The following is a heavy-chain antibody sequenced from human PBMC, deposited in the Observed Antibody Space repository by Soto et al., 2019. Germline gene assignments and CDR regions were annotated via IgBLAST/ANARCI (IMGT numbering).Heavy chain of an antibody. CDR3: ARDWSGDFWNGMDV. J-gene: IGHJ6*02. V-gene: IGHV1-2*02. CDR1: GYTFTGYY. CDR2: INPNSGGT. Sequence: ASVKVSCKASGYTFTGYYMHWVRQAPGQGLEWMEWINPNSGGTNYAQKFQGRVTMTRDTSISTAYMELSRLRSDDTAVYYCARDWSGDFWNGMDVWGQGTTVTVSS. D-gene: IGHD3-3*01.